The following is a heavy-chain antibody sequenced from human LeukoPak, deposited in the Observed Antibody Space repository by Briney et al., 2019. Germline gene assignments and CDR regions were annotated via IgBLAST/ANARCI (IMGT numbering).Heavy chain of an antibody. CDR2: ISSSSSYI. CDR1: GFTFSSYS. J-gene: IGHJ4*02. V-gene: IGHV3-21*01. CDR3: AGDYFRQVGAHDY. Sequence: GGSLRLSCAASGFTFSSYSMNWVRQAPGKGLEWVSSISSSSSYIYYADSVKGRFTISRDNAKNSLYLQMNSLRAEDTAVYYCAGDYFRQVGAHDYWGQGTLVTVSS. D-gene: IGHD1-26*01.